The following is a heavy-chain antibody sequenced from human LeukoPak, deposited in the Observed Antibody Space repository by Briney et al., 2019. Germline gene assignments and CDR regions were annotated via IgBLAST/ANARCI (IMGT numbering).Heavy chain of an antibody. Sequence: GASVKVSCKASGYTFPSYAISWVRQAPGQGLEWMGGIIPIFGTANYAQKFQGRVTITADESTSTAYMELSSLRSEDTAVYYCASPNPGAIAAAGTFDYWGQGTLVTVSS. D-gene: IGHD6-13*01. CDR3: ASPNPGAIAAAGTFDY. V-gene: IGHV1-69*13. J-gene: IGHJ4*02. CDR1: GYTFPSYA. CDR2: IIPIFGTA.